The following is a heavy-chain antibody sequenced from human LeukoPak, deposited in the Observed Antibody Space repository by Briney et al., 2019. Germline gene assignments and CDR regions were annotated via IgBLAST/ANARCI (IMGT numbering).Heavy chain of an antibody. CDR2: IYQSGSP. CDR1: GGSISSGDNS. Sequence: SETLSLTCAVSGGSISSGDNSWSWFRQPPGKGLEWIGYIYQSGSPYYNPSLKSRVIISVDRSKNQFSLKVNSVTAADTAVYFARTMTNTYYELPGAFDIWGQGTVVTVSS. CDR3: RTMTNTYYELPGAFDI. J-gene: IGHJ3*02. D-gene: IGHD3-3*01. V-gene: IGHV4-30-2*01.